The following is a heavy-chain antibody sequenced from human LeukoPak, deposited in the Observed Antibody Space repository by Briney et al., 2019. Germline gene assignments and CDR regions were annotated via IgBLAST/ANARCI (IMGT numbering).Heavy chain of an antibody. CDR1: GGSISSSSYY. V-gene: IGHV4-39*07. D-gene: IGHD6-19*01. J-gene: IGHJ4*02. Sequence: SETLSLTCTVSGGSISSSSYYWGWIRQPPGKGLEWIGSIYHSGSTYYNPSLKSRVTISVGTSKNQFSLKLSSVTAADTAVYYCARFKQWPLDYWGQGTLVTVSS. CDR2: IYHSGST. CDR3: ARFKQWPLDY.